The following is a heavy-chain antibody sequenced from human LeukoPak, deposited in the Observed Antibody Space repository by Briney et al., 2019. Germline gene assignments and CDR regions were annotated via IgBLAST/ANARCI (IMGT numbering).Heavy chain of an antibody. D-gene: IGHD3-3*01. CDR2: IIPILGIA. CDR3: ARGTTIFGVVIIASY. Sequence: GASVKVSCKASGGTFSSYTISWVRQAPGQGLEWMGRIIPILGIANYAQKFQGRVTITADKSTSTAYMELGSLRSEDTAVYYCARGTTIFGVVIIASYWGQGTLVTVSS. J-gene: IGHJ4*02. CDR1: GGTFSSYT. V-gene: IGHV1-69*02.